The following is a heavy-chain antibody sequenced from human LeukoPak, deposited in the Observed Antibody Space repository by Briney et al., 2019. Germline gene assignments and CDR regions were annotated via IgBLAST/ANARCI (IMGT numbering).Heavy chain of an antibody. D-gene: IGHD1-1*01. V-gene: IGHV4-4*02. Sequence: PSGTLSLTCAVSGGSISSSNWWSWVRQPPGKGLEWIGEIYHSGSTNYNPSLKSRVTISVDKSKNQFSLKLSSVTAADTAVYYCARDVVRNNWNEGDYWGQGTLVTVSS. CDR2: IYHSGST. J-gene: IGHJ4*02. CDR1: GGSISSSNW. CDR3: ARDVVRNNWNEGDY.